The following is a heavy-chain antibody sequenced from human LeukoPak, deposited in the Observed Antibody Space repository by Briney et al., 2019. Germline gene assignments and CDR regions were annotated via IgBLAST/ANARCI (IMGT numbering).Heavy chain of an antibody. V-gene: IGHV4-4*08. D-gene: IGHD2-2*03. CDR3: ARLGIGYCSSTSCLNWFDP. J-gene: IGHJ5*02. CDR1: GGSISSYY. Sequence: SETLSLTCTVSGGSISSYYWSWIRQPPGKGLEWIGYIYTSGSTNYNPSLKSRVTISVDTSKTQFLLKLSSVTAADTAVYYCARLGIGYCSSTSCLNWFDPWGQGTLVTVSS. CDR2: IYTSGST.